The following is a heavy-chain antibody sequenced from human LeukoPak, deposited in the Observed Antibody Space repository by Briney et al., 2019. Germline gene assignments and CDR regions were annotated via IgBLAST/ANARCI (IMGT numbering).Heavy chain of an antibody. CDR1: GFTFSNYV. D-gene: IGHD6-13*01. CDR2: ISASGDST. Sequence: GGSLRLSCAASGFTFSNYVMNWVRQAPGKGLEWVSGISASGDSTYYADSVKGRFTISRDNSKNTIYLQMNSLRAEDTALYYCAKAAAAPGFDFWGQGTLVTVSS. J-gene: IGHJ4*02. V-gene: IGHV3-23*01. CDR3: AKAAAAPGFDF.